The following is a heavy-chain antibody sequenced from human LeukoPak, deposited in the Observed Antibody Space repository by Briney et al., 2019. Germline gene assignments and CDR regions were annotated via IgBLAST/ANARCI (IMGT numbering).Heavy chain of an antibody. V-gene: IGHV4-34*01. CDR1: GGSLSNYY. J-gene: IGHJ6*02. D-gene: IGHD2-8*01. CDR2: INHSGST. CDR3: ARGRRMVYAYYYYYGMDV. Sequence: SETLSLTCTVSGGSLSNYYWSWIRQPPGKGLEWIGEINHSGSTNYNPSLKSRVTISVDTSKNQFSLKLSSVTAADTAVYYCARGRRMVYAYYYYYGMDVWGQGTTVTVSS.